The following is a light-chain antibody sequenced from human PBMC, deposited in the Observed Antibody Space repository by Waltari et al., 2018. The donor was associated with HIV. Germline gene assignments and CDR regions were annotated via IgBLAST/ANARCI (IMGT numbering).Light chain of an antibody. J-gene: IGLJ1*01. V-gene: IGLV2-11*01. CDR3: CSYADSYSYV. CDR1: NSDVGGYNL. CDR2: DVN. Sequence: QSALTQPRSVSGSPGQSVTISCTGTNSDVGGYNLVSWYQQYPGKAPKFLIYDVNKRPAGVPDRFSASKSGNTASLTISGIQAEYEAEYYCCSYADSYSYVFGTGTKVTVL.